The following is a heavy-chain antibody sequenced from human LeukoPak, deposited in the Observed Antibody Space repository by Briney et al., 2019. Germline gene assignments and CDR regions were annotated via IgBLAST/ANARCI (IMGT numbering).Heavy chain of an antibody. V-gene: IGHV3-23*01. J-gene: IGHJ4*02. CDR2: ISGSGGST. CDR3: AKEQNYYDSSGYYPESFDY. CDR1: GFTFSSCA. Sequence: GGSLRLSCAASGFTFSSCAMSWVRQAPGKGLEWVSAISGSGGSTYYADSVKGRFTISRDNSKNTLYLQMNSLRAEDTAVYYCAKEQNYYDSSGYYPESFDYWGQGTLVTVSS. D-gene: IGHD3-22*01.